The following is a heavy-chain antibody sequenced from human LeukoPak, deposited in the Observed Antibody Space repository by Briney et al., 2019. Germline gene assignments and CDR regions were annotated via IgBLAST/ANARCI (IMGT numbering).Heavy chain of an antibody. Sequence: SETLSLTCAVYGGSFSGYYWSWIRQPPGKGLEWIGEINHSGSTNYNPSLKSRVTISVDTSKNQFSLKLSSVTAADTAVYYCAREYRSSSVRNWFDPWGQGTLVTVSS. CDR3: AREYRSSSVRNWFDP. V-gene: IGHV4-34*01. CDR1: GGSFSGYY. CDR2: INHSGST. J-gene: IGHJ5*02. D-gene: IGHD6-13*01.